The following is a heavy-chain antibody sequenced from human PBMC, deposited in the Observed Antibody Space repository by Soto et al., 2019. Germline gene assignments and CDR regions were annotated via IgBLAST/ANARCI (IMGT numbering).Heavy chain of an antibody. CDR3: ARDQGSSGSYYGYYYYGMDV. D-gene: IGHD1-26*01. Sequence: QVQLVQSGAEVKKPGSSVKVSCKASGGTFSSYAISWVRQAPGQGLEWMGGIIPIFGTANYAQKFQGRVTITADESTSTAYMELSSLRSADTAVYYCARDQGSSGSYYGYYYYGMDVRAQGTTVTVSS. CDR1: GGTFSSYA. V-gene: IGHV1-69*01. CDR2: IIPIFGTA. J-gene: IGHJ6*02.